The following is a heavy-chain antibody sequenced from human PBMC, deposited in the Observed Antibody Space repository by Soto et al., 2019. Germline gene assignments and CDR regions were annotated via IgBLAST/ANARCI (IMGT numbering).Heavy chain of an antibody. CDR2: IHYSGST. D-gene: IGHD3-3*01. CDR3: ARGGAYYDFWSGYYGVKVSSMDV. CDR1: GGSISSYY. Sequence: SETLSLTCTVSGGSISSYYWSWIRQPPGKGLEWIGYIHYSGSTNYNPSLKSRVTISVDTSKNQFSLKLSSVTAADTAVYYCARGGAYYDFWSGYYGVKVSSMDVWGQGTTATVSS. J-gene: IGHJ6*02. V-gene: IGHV4-59*01.